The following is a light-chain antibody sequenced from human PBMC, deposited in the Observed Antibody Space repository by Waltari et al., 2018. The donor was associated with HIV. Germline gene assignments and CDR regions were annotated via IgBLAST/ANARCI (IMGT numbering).Light chain of an antibody. J-gene: IGKJ2*01. CDR1: QSISST. CDR2: GAS. Sequence: ELVMTQSPATLSVSPGERATLSCRASQSISSTLAWYQQKPGQVPRLLIYGASTRATGIPARFSGSGSGTEFTLTISSLQSEDFAVYYCQQYNAWPLFGQGTKLEIK. CDR3: QQYNAWPL. V-gene: IGKV3-15*01.